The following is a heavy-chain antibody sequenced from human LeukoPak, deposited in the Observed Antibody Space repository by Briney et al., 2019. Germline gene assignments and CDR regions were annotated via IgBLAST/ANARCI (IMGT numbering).Heavy chain of an antibody. CDR2: INTDGSST. CDR1: GFTFSSYW. CDR3: ARGGSGHYDSSGLDY. D-gene: IGHD3-22*01. J-gene: IGHJ4*02. Sequence: PWGSLRLSCAASGFTFSSYWMHWVRQAPGKGLVWVSRINTDGSSTRYADSVKGRFTISRDNAKNTLYLQMNSLRAEDTAVYYCARGGSGHYDSSGLDYWGQGTLVTVSS. V-gene: IGHV3-74*01.